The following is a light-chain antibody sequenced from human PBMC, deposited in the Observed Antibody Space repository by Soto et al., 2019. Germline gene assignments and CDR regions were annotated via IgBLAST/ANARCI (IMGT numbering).Light chain of an antibody. CDR3: QLFYSTPPT. CDR1: QSVLYSSTNKNY. Sequence: DIVMTQSPDSLAVSLGERATINCKSSQSVLYSSTNKNYLAWFQQKPGQPPKLLIYWASTRESGVPDRFSGSGSGTDFTLTISSLQAEDVAVYYCQLFYSTPPTFGQGTKVEIK. V-gene: IGKV4-1*01. CDR2: WAS. J-gene: IGKJ1*01.